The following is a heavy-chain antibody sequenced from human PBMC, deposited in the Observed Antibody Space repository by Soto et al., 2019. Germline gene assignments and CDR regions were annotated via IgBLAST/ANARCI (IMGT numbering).Heavy chain of an antibody. CDR2: VGGSGDST. D-gene: IGHD2-15*01. V-gene: IGHV3-23*01. CDR1: GFTFSNYA. Sequence: EVQLLDSGGGLVQPGGSLRLSCAASGFTFSNYAMSWVRQAPGKGLEWVSGVGGSGDSTYYADSVKGRFTNSRDNYKDTLYLQMNSLRAEDTAVYYCAKSPLGYCSGGSCYPPHYFDYWGQGTLVTVSS. J-gene: IGHJ4*02. CDR3: AKSPLGYCSGGSCYPPHYFDY.